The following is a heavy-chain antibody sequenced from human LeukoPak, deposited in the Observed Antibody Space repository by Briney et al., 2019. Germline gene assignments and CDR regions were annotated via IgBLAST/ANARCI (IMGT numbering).Heavy chain of an antibody. CDR3: ARVDGAADDEYFDY. J-gene: IGHJ4*02. V-gene: IGHV3-20*04. D-gene: IGHD1-1*01. CDR2: INWNGGST. CDR1: GFTFDDYG. Sequence: GGSLRLSCAASGFTFDDYGMSWVRQAPGKGLEWFSGINWNGGSTGYADSVKGRFTISRDNAKNSLYLQMNSLRAEDTALYYCARVDGAADDEYFDYWGQGTLVTVSS.